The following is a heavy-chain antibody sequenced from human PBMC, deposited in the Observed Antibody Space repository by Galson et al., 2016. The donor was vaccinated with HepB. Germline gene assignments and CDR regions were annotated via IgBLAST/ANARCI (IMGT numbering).Heavy chain of an antibody. CDR2: ISTSSSYI. Sequence: SLRLSCAASGFSFSKYTMNWVRQAPGKGLEWVSSISTSSSYISYADSLKGRFTISRDNAKNSLYLQMTSLRAEDTAVYYCARRVYYYNGMDVWGQGTTVFVSS. CDR3: ARRVYYYNGMDV. V-gene: IGHV3-21*06. CDR1: GFSFSKYT. J-gene: IGHJ6*02.